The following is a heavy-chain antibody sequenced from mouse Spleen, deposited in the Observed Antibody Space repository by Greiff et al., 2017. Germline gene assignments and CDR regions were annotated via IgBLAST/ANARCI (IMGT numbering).Heavy chain of an antibody. V-gene: IGHV5-17*02. Sequence: EVKLVESGGGLVQPGGSRKLSCAASGFTFGSFGMHWVRQAPEKGLEWVAYISSGSSTIYYADTVKGRFTISRDNPKNTLFLQMTSLRSEDTAMYYCARWGGNYVDAMDYWGQGTSVTVSS. CDR2: ISSGSSTI. CDR3: ARWGGNYVDAMDY. D-gene: IGHD2-1*01. J-gene: IGHJ4*01. CDR1: GFTFGSFG.